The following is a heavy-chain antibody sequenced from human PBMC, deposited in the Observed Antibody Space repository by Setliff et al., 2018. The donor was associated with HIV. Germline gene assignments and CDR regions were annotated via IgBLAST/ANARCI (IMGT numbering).Heavy chain of an antibody. V-gene: IGHV4-59*01. Sequence: SETLSLTCTVSGGSISSYYWSWIRQPPGKGLESIGYIYYSGSTNYNPSLKSRVTISVDTSKNQFSLKLSSVIAADTAVYYCARIFGDQGYYYGMDVWGQGTTVTVSS. CDR3: ARIFGDQGYYYGMDV. D-gene: IGHD3-3*01. CDR2: IYYSGST. J-gene: IGHJ6*02. CDR1: GGSISSYY.